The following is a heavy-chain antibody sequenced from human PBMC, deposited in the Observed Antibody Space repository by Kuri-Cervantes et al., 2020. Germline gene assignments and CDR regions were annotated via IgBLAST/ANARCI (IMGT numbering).Heavy chain of an antibody. V-gene: IGHV3-7*01. CDR1: GFTFSSYW. J-gene: IGHJ3*02. Sequence: GESLKISCAASGFTFSSYWMSWVRQAPGKGLEWVANIKQDGSEKYYVDSVKGRFTISRDNSKNTLYLQMNSLRAEDTAVYYCAKSGSEDAFDIWGQGTMVTVSS. D-gene: IGHD3-10*01. CDR3: AKSGSEDAFDI. CDR2: IKQDGSEK.